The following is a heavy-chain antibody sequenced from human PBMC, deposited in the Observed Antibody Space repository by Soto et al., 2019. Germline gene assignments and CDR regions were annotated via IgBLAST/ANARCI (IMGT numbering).Heavy chain of an antibody. CDR1: GGTFSSYA. CDR2: IIPIFGTA. J-gene: IGHJ4*02. V-gene: IGHV1-69*13. Sequence: ASVKVSCKASGGTFSSYAISWVRQAPGQGLEWMGGIIPIFGTANYAQKFQGRVTITADESTSTAYMELSSLRSEDTAVYYCARELFSSGWYGYFDYWGQGTLVTVSS. D-gene: IGHD6-19*01. CDR3: ARELFSSGWYGYFDY.